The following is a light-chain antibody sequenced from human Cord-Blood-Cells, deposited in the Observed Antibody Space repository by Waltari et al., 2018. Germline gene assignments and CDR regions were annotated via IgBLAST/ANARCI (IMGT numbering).Light chain of an antibody. Sequence: QSALTQPASVSGSPGQSITISCTGTSTDVGGYNYVSWYQPHPGKAPQLMIYDVSNRPSGVSNRVSGSKSVNTASLTISGLQAEDEADYYCSSYTSSSTQVFGGGTKLTVL. CDR1: STDVGGYNY. CDR3: SSYTSSSTQV. CDR2: DVS. J-gene: IGLJ2*01. V-gene: IGLV2-14*01.